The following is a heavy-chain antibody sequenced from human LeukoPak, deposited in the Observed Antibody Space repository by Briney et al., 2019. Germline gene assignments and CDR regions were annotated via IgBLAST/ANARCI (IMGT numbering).Heavy chain of an antibody. D-gene: IGHD7-27*01. V-gene: IGHV4-59*01. Sequence: AETLSLTCTVSGASITNYYWDFLRQSPGKGREWSGYIYYGGSIYYNPSLKRRGNISTETSKNQFSLKLTSVTAADTAVYYCARGNVDSLTGDEYFDYWGQGTLVTVSS. CDR1: GASITNYY. CDR2: IYYGGSI. J-gene: IGHJ4*02. CDR3: ARGNVDSLTGDEYFDY.